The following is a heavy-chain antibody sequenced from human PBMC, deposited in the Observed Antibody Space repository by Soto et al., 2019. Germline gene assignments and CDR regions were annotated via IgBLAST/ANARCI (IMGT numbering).Heavy chain of an antibody. CDR3: ARGQDAVATMRFDP. Sequence: SETLSLTCTVSNGSVSSGSVYWSWIRQPPGKGLEWIGYTYYTGTIKYSPALRRRVTISVDTSKSQFSLKLTSVTAADTAVYYGARGQDAVATMRFDPWAQETLVPVS. CDR2: TYYTGTI. J-gene: IGHJ5*02. CDR1: NGSVSSGSVY. D-gene: IGHD5-12*01. V-gene: IGHV4-61*01.